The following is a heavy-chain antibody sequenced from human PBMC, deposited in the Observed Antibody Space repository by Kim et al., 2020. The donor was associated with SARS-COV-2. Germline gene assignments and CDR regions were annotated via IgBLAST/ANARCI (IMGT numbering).Heavy chain of an antibody. CDR2: INSDGSST. CDR3: ARGSVLRYFDWLYPPYYYGMDV. Sequence: GGSLRLSCAASGFTFSSYWMHWVRQAPGKGLVWVSRINSDGSSTSYADSVKGRFTISRDNAKNTLYLQMNSLRAEDTAVYYCARGSVLRYFDWLYPPYYYGMDVWGQGTTVTVSS. V-gene: IGHV3-74*01. J-gene: IGHJ6*02. CDR1: GFTFSSYW. D-gene: IGHD3-9*01.